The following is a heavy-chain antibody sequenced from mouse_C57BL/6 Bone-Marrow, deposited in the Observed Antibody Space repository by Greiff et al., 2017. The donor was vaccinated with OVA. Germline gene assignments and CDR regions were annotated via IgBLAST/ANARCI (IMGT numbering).Heavy chain of an antibody. D-gene: IGHD1-1*01. Sequence: QVQLQQPGAELVRPGSSVKLSCKASGYTFTSYWMDWVKQRPGQGLEWIGNIYPSDSETHYNQKFKDKATLTVDKSSSTAYMQLSSLTSEDSAVYYCARWDYASMDYWGQGTSVTVSS. CDR1: GYTFTSYW. J-gene: IGHJ4*01. V-gene: IGHV1-61*01. CDR2: IYPSDSET. CDR3: ARWDYASMDY.